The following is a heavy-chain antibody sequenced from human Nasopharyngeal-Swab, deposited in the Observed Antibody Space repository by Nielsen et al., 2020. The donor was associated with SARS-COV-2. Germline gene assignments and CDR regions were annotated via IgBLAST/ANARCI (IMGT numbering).Heavy chain of an antibody. CDR1: GFTVSSYY. V-gene: IGHV3-53*01. J-gene: IGHJ4*02. CDR2: IYSGGRT. Sequence: GESLKISCAASGFTVSSYYMSWVRQAPGKGLEWVSVIYSGGRTHYADSVKGRFTISRDNSKNTLYLQMNSLRAEDTAVYYCARSRYYYDSSGYYLDYWGQGTQVTVSS. CDR3: ARSRYYYDSSGYYLDY. D-gene: IGHD3-22*01.